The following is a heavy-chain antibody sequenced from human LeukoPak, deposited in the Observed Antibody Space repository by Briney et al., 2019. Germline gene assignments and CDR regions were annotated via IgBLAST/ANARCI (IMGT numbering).Heavy chain of an antibody. CDR2: IYHSGST. CDR3: ARRNLIGYYFDY. D-gene: IGHD1-14*01. J-gene: IGHJ4*02. V-gene: IGHV4-38-2*02. CDR1: GYSISSGYY. Sequence: SETLSLTCTVSGYSISSGYYWGWIRQPPGKRLEWIGSIYHSGSTYYNPSLKSRVTISVDTSKNQFSLKLSSVTAADTAVYYCARRNLIGYYFDYWGQGTLVTVSS.